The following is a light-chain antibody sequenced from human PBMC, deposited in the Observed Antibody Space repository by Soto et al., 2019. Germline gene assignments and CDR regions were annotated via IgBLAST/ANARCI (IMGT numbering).Light chain of an antibody. J-gene: IGKJ1*01. Sequence: VRTQSPATLSVSPGERATLSCRASQSVSSNLAWYQQKPGQAPRLLIYGTSTRATGIPARFSGSGSGTEFTLSISSLQSEDFAVYYCQQSDNWPPTFGQGTKVDIK. CDR3: QQSDNWPPT. V-gene: IGKV3-15*01. CDR2: GTS. CDR1: QSVSSN.